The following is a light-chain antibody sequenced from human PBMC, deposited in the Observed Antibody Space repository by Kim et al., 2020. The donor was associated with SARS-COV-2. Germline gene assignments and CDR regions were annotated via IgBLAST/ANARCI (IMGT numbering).Light chain of an antibody. CDR2: SAS. CDR1: QGSNNY. V-gene: IGKV1-9*01. Sequence: DIQLTQSPSFLSASVGDRVSITCRASQGSNNYLTWYQQKPGEAPKLLIYSASTLQSGVPSRFSGSGYGTEFTLTISSLQPEDFATYYCQQLKTYPITFGQGTLLEIK. J-gene: IGKJ5*01. CDR3: QQLKTYPIT.